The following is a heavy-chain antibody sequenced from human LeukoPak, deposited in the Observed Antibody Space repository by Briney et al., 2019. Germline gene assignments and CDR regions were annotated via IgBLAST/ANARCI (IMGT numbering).Heavy chain of an antibody. Sequence: GSVKVSCKASGGTFSSYAISWVRQAPGQGLEWMGRINPNSGGTNYAQKFQGRVTMTRDTSISTAYMELSRLRSDDTAVYFCARTDSYYYGSESRSLDYWGQGTLVTVSS. CDR3: ARTDSYYYGSESRSLDY. D-gene: IGHD3-10*01. CDR2: INPNSGGT. V-gene: IGHV1-2*06. J-gene: IGHJ4*02. CDR1: GGTFSSYA.